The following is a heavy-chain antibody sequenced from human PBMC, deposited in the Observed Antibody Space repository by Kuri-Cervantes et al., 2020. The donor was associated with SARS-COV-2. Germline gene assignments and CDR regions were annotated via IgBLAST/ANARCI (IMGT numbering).Heavy chain of an antibody. D-gene: IGHD2-2*02. V-gene: IGHV3-11*01. CDR2: ISSSGSTI. CDR1: GFTFSDYY. J-gene: IGHJ6*02. CDR3: ARAVDIVVVPAAILGYYYYGMDV. Sequence: GGSLRLSCAASGFTFSDYYMSWIRQAPGKGLEWVSYISSSGSTIYYADSVKGRFTISRDNAKNSLYLQMNSLRAEDTAVYYCARAVDIVVVPAAILGYYYYGMDVWGQGTTVTVSS.